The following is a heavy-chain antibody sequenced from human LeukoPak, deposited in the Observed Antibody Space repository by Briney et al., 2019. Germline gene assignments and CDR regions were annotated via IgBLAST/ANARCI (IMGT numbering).Heavy chain of an antibody. CDR1: GFTFDYHS. Sequence: GGSLRLSCTASGFTFDYHSFNWVRQAPGKGLEWVSYISGSGNTIYYADSVRGRFTFSRDNAKHSLYLQMDSLRVEDTAMYYCAREYTGGFFDYWGQGTLVTVSS. J-gene: IGHJ4*02. V-gene: IGHV3-48*01. CDR2: ISGSGNTI. CDR3: AREYTGGFFDY. D-gene: IGHD2-2*02.